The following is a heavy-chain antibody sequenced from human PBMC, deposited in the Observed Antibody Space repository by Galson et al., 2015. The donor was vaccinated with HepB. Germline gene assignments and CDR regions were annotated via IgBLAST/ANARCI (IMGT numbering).Heavy chain of an antibody. D-gene: IGHD6-19*01. Sequence: SLRLSCAASGFTFSSYEMDWVRQAPGQGLEWVSYISSSGSTIYYADSVKGRFTISRDNAKNSLYLQMNSLRAEDTAVYYCARGGSGWYVVYYFDYWGQGTLVTVSS. CDR3: ARGGSGWYVVYYFDY. J-gene: IGHJ4*02. CDR2: ISSSGSTI. V-gene: IGHV3-48*03. CDR1: GFTFSSYE.